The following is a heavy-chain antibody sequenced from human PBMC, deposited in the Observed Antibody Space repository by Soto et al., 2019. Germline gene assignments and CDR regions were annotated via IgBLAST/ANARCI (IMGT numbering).Heavy chain of an antibody. Sequence: GGSLRLSCAASGFTFSSYWMHWVRQAPGKGLEWVGRIKSKTDGGTTDYAAPVKGRFTISRDDSKNTLYLQMNSLKTEDTAVYYCTTDNCSSTSCYVPPYYYYYYGMDVWGQGTTVTVSS. D-gene: IGHD2-2*01. CDR2: IKSKTDGGTT. CDR3: TTDNCSSTSCYVPPYYYYYYGMDV. V-gene: IGHV3-15*07. J-gene: IGHJ6*02. CDR1: GFTFSSYW.